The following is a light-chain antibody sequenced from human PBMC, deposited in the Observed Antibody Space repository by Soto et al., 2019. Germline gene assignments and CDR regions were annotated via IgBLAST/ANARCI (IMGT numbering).Light chain of an antibody. J-gene: IGKJ2*01. CDR3: QQYGSSPYT. Sequence: EIMLTQSPGTLSLSPGERATLSCRASQSVSSSYLAWYQQKPGQAPRLLIYGASSRATGIPDKFSGSGSGTDFTLTISRLGPEDFAVYYCQQYGSSPYTFGQGTKLEIK. CDR2: GAS. V-gene: IGKV3-20*01. CDR1: QSVSSSY.